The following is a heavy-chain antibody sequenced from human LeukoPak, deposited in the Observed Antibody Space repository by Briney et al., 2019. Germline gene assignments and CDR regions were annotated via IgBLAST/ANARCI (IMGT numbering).Heavy chain of an antibody. J-gene: IGHJ5*02. Sequence: ASVKVSWKASGYTFTGYYMHWVRQAPGQGLEWMGWINPNSGGTNYAQKFQGRVTMTRDTSISTAYMELSRLRSDDTAVYYCARDCGCSSTSCYTGWFDPWGQGTLVTVSS. CDR1: GYTFTGYY. V-gene: IGHV1-2*02. CDR2: INPNSGGT. CDR3: ARDCGCSSTSCYTGWFDP. D-gene: IGHD2-2*02.